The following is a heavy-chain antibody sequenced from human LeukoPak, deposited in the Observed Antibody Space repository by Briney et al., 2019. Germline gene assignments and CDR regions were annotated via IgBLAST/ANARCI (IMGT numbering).Heavy chain of an antibody. V-gene: IGHV3-21*01. D-gene: IGHD3-22*01. CDR1: GFTFSSYS. Sequence: PGGSLRLSCAASGFTFSSYSMNWVRQAPGKGLEWVSSISSSSSYIYYADSVKGRFTISRDNAKNSLYLQMNSLRAEDTAVYYCARVYYYDSSGYSYYFDYWGQGTLVTVSS. J-gene: IGHJ4*02. CDR3: ARVYYYDSSGYSYYFDY. CDR2: ISSSSSYI.